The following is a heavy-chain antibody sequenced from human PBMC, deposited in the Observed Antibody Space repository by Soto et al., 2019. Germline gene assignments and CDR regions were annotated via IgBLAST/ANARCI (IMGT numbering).Heavy chain of an antibody. CDR1: GGSISSSSYY. V-gene: IGHV4-39*01. CDR3: ARRRKADWFDP. Sequence: PSETLSLTCTVSGGSISSSSYYWGGIRQPPGKGLEWIGSIYYSGSTYYNPSLKSRVTISVDTSKNQFSLKLSSVTAADTAVYYCARRRKADWFDPWGQGTLVTVSS. CDR2: IYYSGST. D-gene: IGHD6-25*01. J-gene: IGHJ5*02.